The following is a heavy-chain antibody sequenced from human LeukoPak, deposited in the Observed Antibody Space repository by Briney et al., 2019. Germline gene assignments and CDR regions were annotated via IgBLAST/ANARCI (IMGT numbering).Heavy chain of an antibody. V-gene: IGHV4-59*08. J-gene: IGHJ5*02. D-gene: IGHD2-2*01. CDR1: GGSISSYY. Sequence: SETLSLTCTVSGGSISSYYCSWIRQPPRKGLGWIGYIYYSGRTNSNPSLKSRVTISVDTSKNQFSLKLSSVTAADTAVYYCASLPHCSSTSCYEGWFDPWGQGTLVTVSS. CDR3: ASLPHCSSTSCYEGWFDP. CDR2: IYYSGRT.